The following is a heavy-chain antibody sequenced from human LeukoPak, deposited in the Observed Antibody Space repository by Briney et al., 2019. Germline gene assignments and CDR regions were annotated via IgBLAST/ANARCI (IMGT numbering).Heavy chain of an antibody. CDR1: GFTFSSYG. D-gene: IGHD3-22*01. CDR2: IWYEGNNK. J-gene: IGHJ3*02. V-gene: IGHV3-33*06. CDR3: AKDWDYYDSSGYYFDAFDI. Sequence: GTSLRLSCAASGFTFSSYGMHWVRQAPGKGLEWVALIWYEGNNKKYADSVKGRFTISRDNSKNTLYLQMNSLRAEDTAVYYCAKDWDYYDSSGYYFDAFDIWGQGTMVTVSS.